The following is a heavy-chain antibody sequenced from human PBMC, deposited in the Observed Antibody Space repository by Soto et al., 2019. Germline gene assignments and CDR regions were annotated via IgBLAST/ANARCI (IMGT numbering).Heavy chain of an antibody. CDR1: VDSVSSNSAA. CDR3: ARDRRSSWYDVYYYYGMDV. CDR2: TYYRSKWDN. D-gene: IGHD6-13*01. Sequence: SQTLSLTCAISVDSVSSNSAAWNCIRQSPSRGLEWLGRTYYRSKWDNDYAVSVKSRITINPDTSTNQFSLQLNSVTPEDTAVYYCARDRRSSWYDVYYYYGMDVWGQGTTVTVSS. J-gene: IGHJ6*02. V-gene: IGHV6-1*01.